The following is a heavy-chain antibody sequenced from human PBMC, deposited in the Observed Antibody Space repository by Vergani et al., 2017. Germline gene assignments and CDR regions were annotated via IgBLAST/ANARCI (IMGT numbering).Heavy chain of an antibody. V-gene: IGHV3-21*01. CDR3: ARAVGYCSGGSCYSGLDY. CDR1: GFTFSSYA. CDR2: ISSSSSYI. J-gene: IGHJ4*02. D-gene: IGHD2-15*01. Sequence: VQLVESGGGVVKPGRSLRLSCAASGFTFSSYALYWVRQAPGKGLEWVSSISSSSSYIYYADSVKGRFTISRDNAKNSLYLQMNSLRAEDTAVYYCARAVGYCSGGSCYSGLDYWGQGTLVTVSS.